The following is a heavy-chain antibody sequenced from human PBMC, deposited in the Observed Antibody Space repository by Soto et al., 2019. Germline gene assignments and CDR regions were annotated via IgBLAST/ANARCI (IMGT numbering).Heavy chain of an antibody. CDR1: GFTFNSYS. D-gene: IGHD3-10*01. Sequence: EVHLVESGGDLVQPGGSLRLSCAASGFTFNSYSMNWLRQAPGKGLEWVSYIRSSDGSIDYTDSVKGRFTISTDTAKNLLYLQMNSLRAEDTAVYYCARDRQFAFDYWGQGTLVTVSS. J-gene: IGHJ4*02. CDR3: ARDRQFAFDY. V-gene: IGHV3-48*01. CDR2: IRSSDGSI.